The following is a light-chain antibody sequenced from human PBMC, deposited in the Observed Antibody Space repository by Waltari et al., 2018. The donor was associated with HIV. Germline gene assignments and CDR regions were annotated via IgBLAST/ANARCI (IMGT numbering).Light chain of an antibody. CDR3: AAWDDSLSGSTWV. V-gene: IGLV1-47*01. CDR1: TSNIGSHS. J-gene: IGLJ2*01. Sequence: QSVLTQPSSASGTLGQRVTMSCSGSTSNIGSHSLYWYQQLPGTAPKLLIYRDNQRPSGVPDRFSGSKSGTSASLAISGLRSEDEADYYCAAWDDSLSGSTWVFGGGTTVTVL. CDR2: RDN.